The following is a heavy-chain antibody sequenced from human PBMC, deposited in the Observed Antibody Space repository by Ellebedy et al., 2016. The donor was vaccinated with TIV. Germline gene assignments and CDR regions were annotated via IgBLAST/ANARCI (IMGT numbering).Heavy chain of an antibody. J-gene: IGHJ4*02. Sequence: GGSLRLSXVASGFTFSTFDMSWVRQAPGKGLEWVSVILGRDGTTHTADSVKGRFTIFKDNSKNTLYLQMNSLRAEDTATYHCTKGAWLDSWGQGTLVTVSS. V-gene: IGHV3-23*01. CDR3: TKGAWLDS. CDR1: GFTFSTFD. CDR2: ILGRDGTT.